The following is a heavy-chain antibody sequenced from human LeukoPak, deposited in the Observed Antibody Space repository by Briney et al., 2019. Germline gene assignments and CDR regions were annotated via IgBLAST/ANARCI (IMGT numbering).Heavy chain of an antibody. CDR3: AIVVVPAAILGGGYYYYYYMDV. CDR2: IIPIFGTA. D-gene: IGHD2-2*02. CDR1: GGTFSSYT. V-gene: IGHV1-69*01. J-gene: IGHJ6*03. Sequence: SVKVSCKASGGTFSSYTISWVRQAPGQGLEWMGGIIPIFGTANYAQKFQGRVTITADESTSTAYMELSSLRSEDTAVYYCAIVVVPAAILGGGYYYYYYMDVWGKGTTVTVSS.